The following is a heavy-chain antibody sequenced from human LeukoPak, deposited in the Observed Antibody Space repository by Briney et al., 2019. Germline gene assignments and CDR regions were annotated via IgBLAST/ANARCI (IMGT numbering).Heavy chain of an antibody. D-gene: IGHD5-24*01. CDR2: INHSGST. J-gene: IGHJ5*02. Sequence: SETLSLTCAVYGGSFSGYYWSWIRQPPGKGLEWIGEINHSGSTNYNPSLKSRVTISVDTSKNQFSLKLSSVTAADTAVYYCARRYTVGFDPWGPGTLVTVSS. V-gene: IGHV4-34*01. CDR1: GGSFSGYY. CDR3: ARRYTVGFDP.